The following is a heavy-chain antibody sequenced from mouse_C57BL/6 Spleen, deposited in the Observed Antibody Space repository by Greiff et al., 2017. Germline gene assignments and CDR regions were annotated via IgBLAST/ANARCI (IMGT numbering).Heavy chain of an antibody. CDR1: GYTFTSYW. Sequence: VQLQQPGAELVKPGASVKMSCKASGYTFTSYWITWVKQRPGQGLEWMGDIYPGSGSTNYNEKFKSKATLTVDTSSSTAYMQLSSLTSEDSAVYYCARSGYDYLPYAMDYWGQGTSVTVAS. CDR3: ARSGYDYLPYAMDY. V-gene: IGHV1-55*01. D-gene: IGHD2-4*01. CDR2: IYPGSGST. J-gene: IGHJ4*01.